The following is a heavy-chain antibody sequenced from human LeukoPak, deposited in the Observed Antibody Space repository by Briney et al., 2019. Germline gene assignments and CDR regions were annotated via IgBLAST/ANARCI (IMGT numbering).Heavy chain of an antibody. D-gene: IGHD3-10*01. J-gene: IGHJ4*02. V-gene: IGHV3-21*01. Sequence: GGSLRLSCAASGFTFSSYSMNWVRQAPGKGLEWVSSISGSSSYIYYADSVKGRFTISRDNAKNSLYLQMNSLRAEDTAVYYCARDRGGSGSYYRGRYFDYWGQGTLVTVSS. CDR3: ARDRGGSGSYYRGRYFDY. CDR2: ISGSSSYI. CDR1: GFTFSSYS.